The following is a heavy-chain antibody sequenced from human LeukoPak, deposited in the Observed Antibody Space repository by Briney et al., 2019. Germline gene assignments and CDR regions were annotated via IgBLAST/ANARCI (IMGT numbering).Heavy chain of an antibody. J-gene: IGHJ4*02. Sequence: GRSLRLSCAASGFTVSTEYMSWVRQAPGKGLEWVSIIYIGGSTYYADSVKGRFTISRDNSKNTLYLQMNSLRAEDTAVYYCVSGTIFGVAITDYWGQGTLVTVSS. D-gene: IGHD3-3*01. CDR2: IYIGGST. CDR3: VSGTIFGVAITDY. V-gene: IGHV3-53*01. CDR1: GFTVSTEY.